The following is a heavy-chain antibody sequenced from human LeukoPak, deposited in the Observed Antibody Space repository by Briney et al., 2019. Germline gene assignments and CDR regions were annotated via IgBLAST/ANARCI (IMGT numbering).Heavy chain of an antibody. J-gene: IGHJ3*02. CDR2: IYYSGST. D-gene: IGHD6-19*01. Sequence: SETLSLTCTVSGGSISSSSYCWGWIRQPPGKGLEWIGSIYYSGSTYYNPSLKSRVTISVDTSKNQFSLKLSSVTAADTAVYYCATPISSGWGRDAFDIWGQGTMVTVSS. V-gene: IGHV4-39*01. CDR1: GGSISSSSYC. CDR3: ATPISSGWGRDAFDI.